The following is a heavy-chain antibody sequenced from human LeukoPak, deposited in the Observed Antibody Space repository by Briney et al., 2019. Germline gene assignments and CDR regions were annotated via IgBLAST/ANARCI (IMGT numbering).Heavy chain of an antibody. CDR2: IIPIFGTA. V-gene: IGHV1-69*13. CDR3: ARYYYGSGSLDY. Sequence: GASVTVSCKASGGTFSSYAISWVRQAPGQGLEWMGGIIPIFGTANYAQKFQGRVTITADESTSTAYMELSSLRSEDTAVYYCARYYYGSGSLDYWGQGTLVTVSS. D-gene: IGHD3-10*01. J-gene: IGHJ4*02. CDR1: GGTFSSYA.